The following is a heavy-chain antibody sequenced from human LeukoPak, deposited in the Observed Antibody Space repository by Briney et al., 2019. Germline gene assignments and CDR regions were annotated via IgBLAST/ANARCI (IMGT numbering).Heavy chain of an antibody. CDR2: IYHSGST. J-gene: IGHJ6*03. V-gene: IGHV4-38-2*02. Sequence: PSETLSLTCTVSGYSISSGYYWGWIRQPPGKGLEWIGSIYHSGSTYYNPSLKSRVTISVDTSKNQFSLKLSSVTTADTAVYYCARVVGITMVRVRGSPPHYYMDVWGKGTTVTVSS. CDR3: ARVVGITMVRVRGSPPHYYMDV. CDR1: GYSISSGYY. D-gene: IGHD3-10*01.